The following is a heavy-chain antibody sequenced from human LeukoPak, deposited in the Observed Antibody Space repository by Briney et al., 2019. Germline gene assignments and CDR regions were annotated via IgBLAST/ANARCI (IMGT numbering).Heavy chain of an antibody. Sequence: GASVKVSCKASGYTFTSYGISWVRQAPGQGLEWMGWISAYNGNTNYARKLQGRVTMTTDTSTSTAYMELRSLRSDDTAVYYCARDQGQGSSSWYNVYYYYYMDVWGKGTTVTVSS. CDR1: GYTFTSYG. CDR2: ISAYNGNT. D-gene: IGHD6-13*01. CDR3: ARDQGQGSSSWYNVYYYYYMDV. J-gene: IGHJ6*03. V-gene: IGHV1-18*01.